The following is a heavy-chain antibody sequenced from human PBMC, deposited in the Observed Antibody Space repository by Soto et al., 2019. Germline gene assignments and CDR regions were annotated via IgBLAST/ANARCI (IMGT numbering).Heavy chain of an antibody. V-gene: IGHV4-59*01. D-gene: IGHD6-13*01. Sequence: PSETLSLTCTVSGGSISSYYWSWIRQPPGKGLEWIGYIYYSGSTNYNPSLKSRVTISVDTSKNQFSLKLSSVTAADTAVYYCARAVGYSSSWSNYYYYGMDVWGQGTTVTVS. CDR3: ARAVGYSSSWSNYYYYGMDV. CDR2: IYYSGST. J-gene: IGHJ6*02. CDR1: GGSISSYY.